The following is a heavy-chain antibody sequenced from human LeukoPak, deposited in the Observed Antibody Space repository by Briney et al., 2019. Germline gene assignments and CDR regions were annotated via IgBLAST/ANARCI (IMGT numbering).Heavy chain of an antibody. CDR2: IHYSGST. D-gene: IGHD3-22*01. Sequence: PSETLSLTCTVSGGSISSYYWNWIRQPPGKGLEWIGEIHYSGSTNYNPSVKSRVTISVDTSKNQLSLKLNSVTAADTAVYSCARVTGRDYYDSSGYSPLGYWGQGTLVTVSS. V-gene: IGHV4-59*01. J-gene: IGHJ4*02. CDR3: ARVTGRDYYDSSGYSPLGY. CDR1: GGSISSYY.